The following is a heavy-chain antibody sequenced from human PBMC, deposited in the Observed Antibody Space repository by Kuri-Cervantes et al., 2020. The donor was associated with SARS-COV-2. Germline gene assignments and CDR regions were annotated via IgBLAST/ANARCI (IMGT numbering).Heavy chain of an antibody. CDR3: AKNGDFGVVTPGYMDV. CDR1: GFTFSSYS. Sequence: GGSLRLSCAASGFTFSSYSMNWVRQAPGKGLEWVSAISGSGGSTYYADSVKGRFTISRDNSKNTLYLQMNSLRAEDTAVYYCAKNGDFGVVTPGYMDVWGKGTTVTVSS. CDR2: ISGSGGST. D-gene: IGHD3-3*01. J-gene: IGHJ6*03. V-gene: IGHV3-23*01.